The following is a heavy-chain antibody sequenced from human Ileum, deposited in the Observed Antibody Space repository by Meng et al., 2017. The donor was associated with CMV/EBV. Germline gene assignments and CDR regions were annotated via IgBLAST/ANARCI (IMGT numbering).Heavy chain of an antibody. CDR3: ARDLLSRHFDY. Sequence: TFSSYAMSWVHQPPGKGLEWIGSIYYSGGTWYNPSLKSRATISADTSKNQFSLKLSSVTAADTALYYCARDLLSRHFDYWGQGTLVTVSS. D-gene: IGHD3-3*02. J-gene: IGHJ4*02. CDR1: TFSSYA. V-gene: IGHV4-39*07. CDR2: IYYSGGT.